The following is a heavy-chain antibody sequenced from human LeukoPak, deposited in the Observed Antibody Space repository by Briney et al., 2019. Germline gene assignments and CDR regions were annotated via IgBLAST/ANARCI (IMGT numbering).Heavy chain of an antibody. CDR3: ARGPLRDYVWGSYRSYYFDY. J-gene: IGHJ4*02. Sequence: SETLSLTCAVYGGSFSGYYWSWTRQPPGKGLEWIGEINHSGSTNYNPSLKSRVTISVDTSKNQFSLKLSSVTAADTAVYYCARGPLRDYVWGSYRSYYFDYWGQGTLVTVSS. D-gene: IGHD3-16*02. V-gene: IGHV4-34*01. CDR1: GGSFSGYY. CDR2: INHSGST.